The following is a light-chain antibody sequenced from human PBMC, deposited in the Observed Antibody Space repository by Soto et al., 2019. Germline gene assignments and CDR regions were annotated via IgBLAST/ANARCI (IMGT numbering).Light chain of an antibody. CDR2: DDD. CDR1: SSNVGGNS. V-gene: IGLV1-51*01. Sequence: QSVLAQPPSVSAAPGQRVTISCSGSSSNVGGNSVSWYQQLPGTAPKLLIYDDDKRPSGIPDRFSGSKSGTSATLGITGFQTGHEADYYCGSWDSSLSHYVLGNGTKVT. CDR3: GSWDSSLSHYV. J-gene: IGLJ1*01.